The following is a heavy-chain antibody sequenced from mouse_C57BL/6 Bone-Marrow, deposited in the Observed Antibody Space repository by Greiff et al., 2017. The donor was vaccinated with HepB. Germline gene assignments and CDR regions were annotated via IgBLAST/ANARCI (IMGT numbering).Heavy chain of an antibody. D-gene: IGHD1-1*01. V-gene: IGHV1-7*01. CDR2: INPSSGYT. CDR1: GYTFTSYW. Sequence: VMLVESGAELAKPGASVKLSCKASGYTFTSYWMHWVKQRPGQGLEWIGYINPSSGYTKYNQKFKDKATLTADKSSSTAYMQLSSLTYEDSAVYCCTREEFMTTVYFDDWGQGTTLTVSS. J-gene: IGHJ2*01. CDR3: TREEFMTTVYFDD.